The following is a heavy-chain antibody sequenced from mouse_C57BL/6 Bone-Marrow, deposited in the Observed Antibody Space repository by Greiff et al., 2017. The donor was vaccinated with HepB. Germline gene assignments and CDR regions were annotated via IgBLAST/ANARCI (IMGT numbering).Heavy chain of an antibody. Sequence: VQLQQPGAELVKPGASVKLSCKASGYTFTSYWMQWVKQRPGQGLEWIGEIDPSDSYTNYNQKFKGKATLTVDTSSSTAYMQLSSLTSEDSAVYYCARSNGSSYRYFDVWGTGTTVTVSS. D-gene: IGHD1-1*01. J-gene: IGHJ1*03. V-gene: IGHV1-50*01. CDR3: ARSNGSSYRYFDV. CDR1: GYTFTSYW. CDR2: IDPSDSYT.